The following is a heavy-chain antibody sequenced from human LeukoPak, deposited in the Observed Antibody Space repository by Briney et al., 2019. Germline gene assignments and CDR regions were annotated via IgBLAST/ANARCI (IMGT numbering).Heavy chain of an antibody. CDR1: GFTVSSNY. V-gene: IGHV3-53*01. Sequence: PGGSLRLSCAASGFTVSSNYISRVRQAPGKGLEWVSVIYSGGSTYYADSVKGRFTISRDNSKNTLSLHMNSLRAEDTAVYYCAKENRWQWGQGTLVTVSS. D-gene: IGHD5-24*01. CDR2: IYSGGST. J-gene: IGHJ4*02. CDR3: AKENRWQ.